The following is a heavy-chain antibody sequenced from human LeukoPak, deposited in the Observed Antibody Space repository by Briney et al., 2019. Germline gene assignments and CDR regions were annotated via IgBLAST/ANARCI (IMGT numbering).Heavy chain of an antibody. CDR1: GFTLSSYS. D-gene: IGHD3-16*01. Sequence: GGSLRLSCAASGFTLSSYSMNWVRQAPGKGLEWVSSISSSSSYIYYADSVKGRFTISRDNAKNSLYLQMNSLRAEDTAVYYCARDLQGGLDYWGQGTLVTVSS. V-gene: IGHV3-21*01. CDR2: ISSSSSYI. J-gene: IGHJ4*02. CDR3: ARDLQGGLDY.